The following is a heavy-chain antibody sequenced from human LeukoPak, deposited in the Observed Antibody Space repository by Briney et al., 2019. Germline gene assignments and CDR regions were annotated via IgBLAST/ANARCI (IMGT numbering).Heavy chain of an antibody. V-gene: IGHV3-11*01. D-gene: IGHD3-10*01. Sequence: GGSLRLSCAASGFTFSDYYMSWIRQVPGKGLEWVSYIGPSDSTIYYADSLKGRFAISRDNAKNSLYLQMNSLRAEDTALYYCAKGEGSGIHYYSMDVWGQGTTVTVSS. CDR1: GFTFSDYY. CDR2: IGPSDSTI. J-gene: IGHJ6*02. CDR3: AKGEGSGIHYYSMDV.